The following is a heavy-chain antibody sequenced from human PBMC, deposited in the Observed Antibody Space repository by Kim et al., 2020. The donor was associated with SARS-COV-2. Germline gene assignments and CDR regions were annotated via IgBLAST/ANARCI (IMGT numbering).Heavy chain of an antibody. J-gene: IGHJ3*02. D-gene: IGHD2-2*01. CDR1: GYTFTSYG. Sequence: ASVKVSCKASGYTFTSYGISWVRQAPGQGLEWMGWISAYNGNTNYAQKLQGRVTMTTDTSTSTAYMELRSLRSDDTAVYYCARGRSTLPLYCSSTSCYYGDAFGIWGQGTMVTVSS. CDR3: ARGRSTLPLYCSSTSCYYGDAFGI. V-gene: IGHV1-18*01. CDR2: ISAYNGNT.